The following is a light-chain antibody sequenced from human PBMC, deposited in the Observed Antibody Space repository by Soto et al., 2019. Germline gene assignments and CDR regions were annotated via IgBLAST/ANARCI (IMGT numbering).Light chain of an antibody. V-gene: IGLV2-14*01. J-gene: IGLJ1*01. CDR3: SSYSISTADL. CDR1: SSDVGGYDY. CDR2: EVS. Sequence: QSALTQPASVSGSPGQSITISCTGTSSDVGGYDYVSWYQLHPGKAPKLMVFEVSNRPSGVSYRFSGSKSGNTASLTISGLQAEAEADYFCSSYSISTADLFGTGTKLTVL.